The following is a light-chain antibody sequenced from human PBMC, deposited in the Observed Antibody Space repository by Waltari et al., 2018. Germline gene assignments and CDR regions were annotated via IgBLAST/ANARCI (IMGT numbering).Light chain of an antibody. Sequence: DIHMTQSPSTLSASIGDTVTITCRASQDINTWLAWYQQRPGKAPNLLIYKASYLESGVPSRFSGSGSGTEITLTISSLQPDDFATYFCQQYESYWTFGQGTKVEMK. V-gene: IGKV1-5*03. J-gene: IGKJ1*01. CDR3: QQYESYWT. CDR1: QDINTW. CDR2: KAS.